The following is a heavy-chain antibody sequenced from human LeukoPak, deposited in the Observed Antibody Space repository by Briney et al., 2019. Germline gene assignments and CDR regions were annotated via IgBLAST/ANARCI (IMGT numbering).Heavy chain of an antibody. D-gene: IGHD2-2*01. CDR3: TRKGTSRGPFQP. J-gene: IGHJ1*01. CDR1: GGSFNGYY. V-gene: IGHV4-34*01. Sequence: PSETLSLTCGVYGGSFNGYYWSWIRQPPGKGLEWIGEISHSGSTNYSPSLKGRVTISLDTSKNQVSLNLNSMTASDTAVYYCTRKGTSRGPFQPWGQGPLVTVSS. CDR2: ISHSGST.